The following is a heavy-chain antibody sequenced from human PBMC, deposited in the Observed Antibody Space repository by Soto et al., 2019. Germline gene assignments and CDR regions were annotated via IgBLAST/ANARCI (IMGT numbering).Heavy chain of an antibody. CDR3: ARGYCTNGVCYTEWFDP. D-gene: IGHD2-8*01. CDR1: GYTFTIYA. Sequence: ASGKASCKACGYTFTIYAIHWVRQAPGQRLEWMGWINAGNGNTKYSQKFQGRVTITRDTSASTAYMELSSLRSEDTAVYYCARGYCTNGVCYTEWFDPWGQGTLVTVSS. CDR2: INAGNGNT. V-gene: IGHV1-3*01. J-gene: IGHJ5*02.